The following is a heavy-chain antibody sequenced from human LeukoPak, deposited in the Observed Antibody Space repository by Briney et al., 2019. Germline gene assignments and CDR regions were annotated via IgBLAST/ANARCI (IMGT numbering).Heavy chain of an antibody. CDR2: ISASGSNI. V-gene: IGHV3-48*01. D-gene: IGHD1-1*01. CDR3: VRVKGTYFDF. J-gene: IGHJ4*02. Sequence: RGSLRLSCAVSGFPFSSYSMNWVRQAPGKGLEWVSYISASGSNIYYLDAVKGRFTVSRDNAMNSLFLQMDRPRAEDTAIYYCVRVKGTYFDFWGQGTPVTVSS. CDR1: GFPFSSYS.